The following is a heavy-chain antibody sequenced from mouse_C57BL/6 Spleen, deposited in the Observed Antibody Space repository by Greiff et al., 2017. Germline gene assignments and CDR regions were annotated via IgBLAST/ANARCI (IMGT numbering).Heavy chain of an antibody. CDR3: SNLAY. V-gene: IGHV14-4*01. CDR2: IDPESGDT. CDR1: GFNIKDDY. Sequence: VQLKESGAEFVRPGASVKLSCTPSGFNIKDDYIHWVNQRPEQGLEWIGWIDPESGDTEFASKFQGKDTITADTSSNTAYLRLSSLTSEDTAVYYCSNLAYWGQGTLVTVSA. J-gene: IGHJ3*01.